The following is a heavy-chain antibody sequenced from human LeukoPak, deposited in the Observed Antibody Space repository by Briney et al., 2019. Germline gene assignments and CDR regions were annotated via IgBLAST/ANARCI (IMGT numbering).Heavy chain of an antibody. CDR2: ISWNSGSI. D-gene: IGHD3-3*01. CDR1: GFTFDDYA. Sequence: GRSLRLSCAASGFTFDDYAMHWVRRAPGKGLEWVSGISWNSGSIGYADSVKGRFTISRDNAKNSPYLQMNSLRAEDTALYYCAKDMPRRDYDFWSGPEDYYGMDVWGQGTTVTVSS. J-gene: IGHJ6*02. V-gene: IGHV3-9*01. CDR3: AKDMPRRDYDFWSGPEDYYGMDV.